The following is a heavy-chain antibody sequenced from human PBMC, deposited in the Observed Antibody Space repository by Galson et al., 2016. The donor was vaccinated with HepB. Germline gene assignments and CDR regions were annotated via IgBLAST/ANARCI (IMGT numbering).Heavy chain of an antibody. V-gene: IGHV1-18*01. CDR1: GYIFDTSG. Sequence: SVKVSCKASGYIFDTSGISWVRQAPGQGLDWLGWISGHNGDTKYAQKFQGRVTMTTDSSTGTAYMHLRSLSTDDTAVYYCARDRYFGSGPRFDHWGQGTGVSASS. CDR3: ARDRYFGSGPRFDH. CDR2: ISGHNGDT. J-gene: IGHJ4*02. D-gene: IGHD3-10*01.